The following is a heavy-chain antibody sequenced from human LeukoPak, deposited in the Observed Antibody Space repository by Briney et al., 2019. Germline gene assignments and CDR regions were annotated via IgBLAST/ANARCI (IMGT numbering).Heavy chain of an antibody. Sequence: PGGSLRLSCAASGFTFSSYAMSWVRQAPGKGLEWVSAISGSGGSTYYADSVKGRFTISRDNSKNTLYLQMNSLRAEDTAVYYCAGQYYDILTGYCPLRYWGQGTLVTVSS. J-gene: IGHJ4*02. CDR3: AGQYYDILTGYCPLRY. V-gene: IGHV3-23*01. CDR2: ISGSGGST. D-gene: IGHD3-9*01. CDR1: GFTFSSYA.